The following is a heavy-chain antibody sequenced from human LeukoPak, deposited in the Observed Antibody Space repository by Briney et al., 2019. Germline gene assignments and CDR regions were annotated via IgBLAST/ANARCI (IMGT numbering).Heavy chain of an antibody. CDR3: ARVSRGPHPYYYDSSDYMDY. Sequence: GGSLRLSCAASGFTVSSNYMSWVRQAPGKGLEWVSVIYSGGSTYYADSVKGRFTISRDNSKNTLYLQMNSLRAEDTAVYYCARVSRGPHPYYYDSSDYMDYWGQGTLVTVSS. CDR1: GFTVSSNY. CDR2: IYSGGST. V-gene: IGHV3-53*01. J-gene: IGHJ4*02. D-gene: IGHD3-22*01.